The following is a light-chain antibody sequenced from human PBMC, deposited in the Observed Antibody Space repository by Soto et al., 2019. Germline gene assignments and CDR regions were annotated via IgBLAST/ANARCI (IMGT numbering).Light chain of an antibody. V-gene: IGKV3-15*01. Sequence: PGERASLSCRASQCISSRYLAWCPQIPGQTPRLLIYDASTRATGTPARFSGSGSGTDFTLTISSLLSEDFAVYYCHQYYKWPLTFGGGTKG. CDR2: DAS. CDR1: QCISSRY. J-gene: IGKJ4*01. CDR3: HQYYKWPLT.